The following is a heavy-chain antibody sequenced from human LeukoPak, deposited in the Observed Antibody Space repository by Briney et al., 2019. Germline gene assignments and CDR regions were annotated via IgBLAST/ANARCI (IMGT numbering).Heavy chain of an antibody. CDR3: ARDPYYYGSNAFDI. J-gene: IGHJ3*02. CDR1: GGTFSSYA. Sequence: ASVKVSCKASGGTFSSYAISWVRQAPGQGLEWMGWISAYNGNTNYAQKLQGRVTMTTDTSTSTAYMELRSLRSDDTAVYYCARDPYYYGSNAFDIWGQGTMVTVSS. CDR2: ISAYNGNT. V-gene: IGHV1-18*01. D-gene: IGHD3-10*01.